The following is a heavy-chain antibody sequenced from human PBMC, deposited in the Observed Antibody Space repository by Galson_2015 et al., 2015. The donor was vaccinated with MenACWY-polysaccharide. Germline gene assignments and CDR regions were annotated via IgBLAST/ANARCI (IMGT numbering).Heavy chain of an antibody. J-gene: IGHJ3*02. CDR2: INSDGST. D-gene: IGHD3-16*01. V-gene: IGHV3-74*01. CDR3: VREGENAGAGTLDI. Sequence: SLRLSCAASGFTFSSYWMNWVRQAPGKGLVWVSRINSDGSTSYADSVKGRFTMSRDNAKNTVYLQMNSLRAEDTAVYYCVREGENAGAGTLDIWGQGTMVTVSS. CDR1: GFTFSSYW.